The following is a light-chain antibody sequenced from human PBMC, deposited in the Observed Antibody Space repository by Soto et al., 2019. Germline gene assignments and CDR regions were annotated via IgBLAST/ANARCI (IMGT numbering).Light chain of an antibody. V-gene: IGKV3-20*01. CDR1: QSVSSSY. CDR2: GAS. J-gene: IGKJ2*01. Sequence: EIVLTQSPGTLSLSPGDRATLSCRASQSVSSSYLAWYQQKPGQAPSLLIYGASNRATGIPDRCSGGGSGTDFTLTISRLEPEDFAVYYCQQYGKSAMFTFGQGTKLEIK. CDR3: QQYGKSAMFT.